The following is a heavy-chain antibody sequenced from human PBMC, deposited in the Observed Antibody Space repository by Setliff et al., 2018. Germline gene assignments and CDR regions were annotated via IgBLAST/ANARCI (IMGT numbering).Heavy chain of an antibody. J-gene: IGHJ6*03. CDR2: IIPFFGNT. V-gene: IGHV1-69*13. D-gene: IGHD4-17*01. CDR1: GGTFGSSA. CDR3: ARDDYRYPMPSTFYMDV. Sequence: SVKVSCKVSGGTFGSSAFTWVRQAPGPGLEYMGGIIPFFGNTNYAQKFQGRLSITADESTNTVYMELSRLRSEDTAMYYCARDDYRYPMPSTFYMDVWGKGTTVTVSS.